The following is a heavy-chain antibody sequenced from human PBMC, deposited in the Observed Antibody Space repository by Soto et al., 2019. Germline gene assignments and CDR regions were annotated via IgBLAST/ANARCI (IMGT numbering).Heavy chain of an antibody. CDR3: ARGGYSSGYDAFDI. D-gene: IGHD6-19*01. V-gene: IGHV1-2*04. CDR2: INPNSGGT. CDR1: GYTLTDYY. Sequence: QAQLVQSGAEVKKPGASVKVSCKASGYTLTDYYMHWVRQAPGQGLEWMGWINPNSGGTSYAQKFQGSVTMTRDTSISMAYMELSRLKSDDTAVYYCARGGYSSGYDAFDIWGQGTIVTVSS. J-gene: IGHJ3*02.